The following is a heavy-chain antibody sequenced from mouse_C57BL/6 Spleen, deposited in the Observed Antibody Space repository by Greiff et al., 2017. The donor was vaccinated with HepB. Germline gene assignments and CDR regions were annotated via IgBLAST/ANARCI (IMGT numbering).Heavy chain of an antibody. CDR1: GYTFTSYW. CDR3: ARDDAPTGY. Sequence: QVQLKESGAELVKPGASVKLSCKASGYTFTSYWMHWVKQRPGQGLEWIGYINPSSGYTKYNQKFKDKATLTADKSSSTAYMQLSSLTYEDSAGYYGARDDAPTGYWGQGTTLTVSS. V-gene: IGHV1-7*01. J-gene: IGHJ2*01. CDR2: INPSSGYT. D-gene: IGHD1-1*01.